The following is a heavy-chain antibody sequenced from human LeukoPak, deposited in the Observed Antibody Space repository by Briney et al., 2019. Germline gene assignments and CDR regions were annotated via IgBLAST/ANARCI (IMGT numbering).Heavy chain of an antibody. D-gene: IGHD3-10*01. CDR3: ARELRSITMVRGVITPLAY. CDR1: GFTFSSYG. J-gene: IGHJ4*02. V-gene: IGHV3-33*01. CDR2: IWYDGSNK. Sequence: GGSLKLSCAASGFTFSSYGMHWVRQAPGKGLEWVAGIWYDGSNKYYADSVKGRFTISRDNSKNTLYLQMNSLRAEDTAVYYCARELRSITMVRGVITPLAYWGQGTLVTVSS.